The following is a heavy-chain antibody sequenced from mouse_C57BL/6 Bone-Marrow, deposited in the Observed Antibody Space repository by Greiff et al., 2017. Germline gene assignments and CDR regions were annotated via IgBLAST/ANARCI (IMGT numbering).Heavy chain of an antibody. J-gene: IGHJ4*01. CDR1: GFSLSTSGMG. CDR2: IYWDDDK. V-gene: IGHV8-12*01. CDR3: ARYYYGHYYAMDY. Sequence: QVTLKVCGPGILQSSQTLSLTCSFSGFSLSTSGMGVSWIRQPSGKGLEWLAHIYWDDDKRYNPSLKSRLTISKDTSRNQVFLKITSVDTADTATYDCARYYYGHYYAMDYWGQGTSVTVSS. D-gene: IGHD1-1*01.